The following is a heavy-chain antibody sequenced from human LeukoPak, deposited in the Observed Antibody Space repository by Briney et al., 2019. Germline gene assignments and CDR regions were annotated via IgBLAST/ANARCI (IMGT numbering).Heavy chain of an antibody. J-gene: IGHJ4*02. CDR3: ATDEGYY. Sequence: ASVKVSCKASGYTFINYDINWVRQATGQGLEWMGWMNPNSGNTGYAQKFQGRVTMTEDTSTDTAYMELSSLRSEDTAVYYCATDEGYYWGQGTLVTVSS. CDR1: GYTFINYD. CDR2: MNPNSGNT. V-gene: IGHV1-8*02.